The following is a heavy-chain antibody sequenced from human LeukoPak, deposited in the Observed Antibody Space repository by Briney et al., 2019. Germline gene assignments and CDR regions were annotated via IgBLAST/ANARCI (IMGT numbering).Heavy chain of an antibody. CDR1: GFTFRSYW. J-gene: IGHJ4*02. CDR3: ARECTGSTSCYPY. CDR2: ISSSSSYI. V-gene: IGHV3-21*01. Sequence: GGSLRLSCAASGFTFRSYWMSWVRQAPGKGLEWVSSISSSSSYIYYADSVKGRFTISRDNAKNSLYLQMNSLRAEDTAVYYCARECTGSTSCYPYWGQGTLVTVSS. D-gene: IGHD2-2*01.